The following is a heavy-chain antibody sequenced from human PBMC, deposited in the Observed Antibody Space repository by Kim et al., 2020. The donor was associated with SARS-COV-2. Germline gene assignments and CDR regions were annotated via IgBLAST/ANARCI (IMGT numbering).Heavy chain of an antibody. V-gene: IGHV3-30-3*01. CDR2: ISYDGSNK. CDR3: ARDGYFFRVYLFDY. J-gene: IGHJ4*01. Sequence: GGSLRLSCAASGFTFSSYAMHWVRQAPGKGLEWVAVISYDGSNKYYADSVKGRFTISRDNSKNTLYLQMNSLSAEDTAVSSCARDGYFFRVYLFDYW. D-gene: IGHD2-2*03. CDR1: GFTFSSYA.